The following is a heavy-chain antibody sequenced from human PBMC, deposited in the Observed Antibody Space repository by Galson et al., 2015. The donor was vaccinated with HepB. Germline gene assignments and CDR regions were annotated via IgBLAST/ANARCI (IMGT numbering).Heavy chain of an antibody. J-gene: IGHJ6*02. CDR2: INTNTGEP. CDR3: ARVTSTYYFGRSCYSFYYYGMDV. D-gene: IGHD3-22*01. Sequence: SVKVSCKASGYTFTNYAMNWVRQAPGQGLEWMGWINTNTGEPTYAQAFTGRFVFSLDTSVTTAYLQISSLKADDTAVYYCARVTSTYYFGRSCYSFYYYGMDVWGQGTTVTVPS. CDR1: GYTFTNYA. V-gene: IGHV7-4-1*02.